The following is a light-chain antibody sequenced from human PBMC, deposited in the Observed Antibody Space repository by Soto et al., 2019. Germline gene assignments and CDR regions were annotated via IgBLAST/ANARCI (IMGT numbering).Light chain of an antibody. CDR2: GAS. CDR1: QGIINY. J-gene: IGKJ3*01. CDR3: KQLFMYPPT. V-gene: IGKV1-9*01. Sequence: IQLTQSPSSLSASVGDRVTITCRASQGIINYLAWYQQKPGKAPKLLIYGASTLQSGIPSRFGGSGSGTDFTLTVSSLQPEDFATYYRKQLFMYPPTFGPGTKVDIK.